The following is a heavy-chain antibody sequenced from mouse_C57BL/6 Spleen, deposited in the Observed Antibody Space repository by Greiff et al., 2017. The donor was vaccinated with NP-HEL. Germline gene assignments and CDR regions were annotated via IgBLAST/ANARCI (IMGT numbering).Heavy chain of an antibody. CDR1: GFTFTDYY. CDR2: IRNKANGYTT. V-gene: IGHV7-3*01. D-gene: IGHD6-1*01. J-gene: IGHJ4*01. Sequence: EVQLVESGGGLVQPGGSLSLSCAASGFTFTDYYMSWVRQPPGKALEWLGFIRNKANGYTTEYSASVKGRFTISRDNSQSILYLQMNALSAQNTATYFCARSASVNYAYYAMYYWGQRTSVTVSS. CDR3: ARSASVNYAYYAMYY.